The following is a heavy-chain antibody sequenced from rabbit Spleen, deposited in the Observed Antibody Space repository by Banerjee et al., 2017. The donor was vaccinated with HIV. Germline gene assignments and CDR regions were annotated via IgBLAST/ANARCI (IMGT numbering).Heavy chain of an antibody. CDR2: IETGSSGFT. CDR3: ARDLTDVIGWNFGW. J-gene: IGHJ4*01. D-gene: IGHD1-1*01. Sequence: QSLEESGGDLVKPGASLTLTCTASGVSFSSDYYMCWVRQAPGKGLEWITCIETGSSGFTYFANWAKGRFTFSKTSSTTVTLQMTSLTAADTATYFCARDLTDVIGWNFGWWGQGTLVTVS. V-gene: IGHV1S40*01. CDR1: GVSFSSDYY.